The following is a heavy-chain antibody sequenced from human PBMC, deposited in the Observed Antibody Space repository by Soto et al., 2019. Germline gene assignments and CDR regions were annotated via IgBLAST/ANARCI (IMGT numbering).Heavy chain of an antibody. D-gene: IGHD6-25*01. CDR2: INSDGTTT. Sequence: GGSLRLSCEASGFTLSGYWMHWVRQAPGKGLVWVSRINSDGTTTSYADSVKGRFAISRDNAKNTLYLQMNSLGAEDTAVYYCARRGVGSMDVWGKGTTVTVSS. CDR1: GFTLSGYW. CDR3: ARRGVGSMDV. V-gene: IGHV3-74*01. J-gene: IGHJ6*03.